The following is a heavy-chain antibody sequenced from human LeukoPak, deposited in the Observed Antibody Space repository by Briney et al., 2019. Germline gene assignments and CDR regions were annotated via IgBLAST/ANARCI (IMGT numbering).Heavy chain of an antibody. V-gene: IGHV3-48*03. Sequence: GGSLRLSCAASGFTFSSYEMNWVRQAPGKGLEWVSYISSSGSTIYYADSVKGRFTISRDNAKNSLYLQMNSLRAEDTAVYYCARDLKQWLDYYFDYWGQGTLVTVSS. J-gene: IGHJ4*02. CDR1: GFTFSSYE. CDR2: ISSSGSTI. D-gene: IGHD6-19*01. CDR3: ARDLKQWLDYYFDY.